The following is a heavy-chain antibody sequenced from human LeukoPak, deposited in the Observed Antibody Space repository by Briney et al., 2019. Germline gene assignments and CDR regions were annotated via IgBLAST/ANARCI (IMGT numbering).Heavy chain of an antibody. V-gene: IGHV4-59*12. Sequence: PSETLSLTCTASGGSISSYYWSWIRQPPGKGLEWIGYIYYSGSTNYNPSLKSRVTISVDTSKNQFSLKLSSVTAADTAVYYCARGRLWFGGSLFYYYYYGMDVWGQGTTVTVSS. CDR2: IYYSGST. D-gene: IGHD3-10*01. CDR1: GGSISSYY. CDR3: ARGRLWFGGSLFYYYYYGMDV. J-gene: IGHJ6*02.